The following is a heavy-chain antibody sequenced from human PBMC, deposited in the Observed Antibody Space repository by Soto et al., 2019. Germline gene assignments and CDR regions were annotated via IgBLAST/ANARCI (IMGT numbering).Heavy chain of an antibody. Sequence: QVQLQESGPGLVKPSETLSLTCTVSGGSVSNDNYYWSWIRQPPGKGLEWIAYAYYTGSTSYNPSLKSRVTISVDTSKNQVSLKLTSVTAADTAVYFCARVADCSGGSCYFKWFDPWGQGTLVTVSS. CDR2: AYYTGST. CDR3: ARVADCSGGSCYFKWFDP. J-gene: IGHJ5*02. CDR1: GGSVSNDNYY. D-gene: IGHD2-15*01. V-gene: IGHV4-61*01.